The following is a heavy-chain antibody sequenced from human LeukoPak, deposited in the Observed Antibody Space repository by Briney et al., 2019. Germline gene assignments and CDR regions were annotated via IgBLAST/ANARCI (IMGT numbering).Heavy chain of an antibody. CDR3: ARNLRGHAFDI. CDR2: ISAYNGNT. CDR1: GYTFTNYG. Sequence: ASVKVSCTASGYTFTNYGISWVRQAPGQGLEWMGWISAYNGNTNYAQKLQGRVTITTDTSTSTAYMELRSLRSDDTAVYYCARNLRGHAFDIWGQGTMGTVSS. J-gene: IGHJ3*02. V-gene: IGHV1-18*04.